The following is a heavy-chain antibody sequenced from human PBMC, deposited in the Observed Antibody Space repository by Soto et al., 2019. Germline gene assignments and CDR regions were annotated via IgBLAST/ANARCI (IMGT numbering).Heavy chain of an antibody. CDR3: ARGVGPAANEEYYFDY. Sequence: QVQLVQSGAEVKKPGSSVKVSCKASGDTFSSYAISWVRQAPGQGLEWMGGIILIFGTANYAQKFQGRVTITADESMSTAYMDLSSLRSEATAVYYCARGVGPAANEEYYFDYWGQGTLVTVSS. CDR2: IILIFGTA. D-gene: IGHD2-2*01. J-gene: IGHJ4*02. V-gene: IGHV1-69*01. CDR1: GDTFSSYA.